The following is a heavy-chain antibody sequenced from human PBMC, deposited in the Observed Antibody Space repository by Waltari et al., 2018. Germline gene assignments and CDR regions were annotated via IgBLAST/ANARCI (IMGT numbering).Heavy chain of an antibody. J-gene: IGHJ4*02. CDR3: ARRPKRGYCSGGSCYFDY. D-gene: IGHD2-15*01. CDR1: GYTFTSYG. CDR2: ISAYNGNT. Sequence: QVQLVQSGAEVKKPGASVKVSCKASGYTFTSYGISWFRQAPGPGLEWMGWISAYNGNTNYAQKLQGRVTMTTDTSTSTAYMELRSLRSDDTAVYYCARRPKRGYCSGGSCYFDYWGQGTLVTVSS. V-gene: IGHV1-18*01.